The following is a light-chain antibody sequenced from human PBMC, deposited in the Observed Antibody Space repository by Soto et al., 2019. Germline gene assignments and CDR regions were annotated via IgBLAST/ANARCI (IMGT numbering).Light chain of an antibody. CDR2: GAS. CDR1: QSVTSTC. CDR3: QQYGTSLLT. Sequence: EIVLTQSPGTLSLSPGEKATLSCRAIQSVTSTCLAWYQQKPGQAPRLLIYGASSRATGIPDRFSGSGSGTDFTLTITRLEPEDFAVYYCQQYGTSLLTFGGGTKVDIK. V-gene: IGKV3-20*01. J-gene: IGKJ4*01.